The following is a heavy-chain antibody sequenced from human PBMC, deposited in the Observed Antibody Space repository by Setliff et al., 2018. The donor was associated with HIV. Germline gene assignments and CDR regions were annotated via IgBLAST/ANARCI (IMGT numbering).Heavy chain of an antibody. CDR3: ARVTTMVGYFDY. CDR1: GGSISSHY. D-gene: IGHD5-18*01. V-gene: IGHV4-59*11. Sequence: LSLTCTVSGGSISSHYWSWIRLPPGKGLEWIGTIYYNGNTNYNPSLKSRLTISVDTSKNQFSLKLSSVTAADTAVYFCARVTTMVGYFDYWGQGTLVTVSS. J-gene: IGHJ4*02. CDR2: IYYNGNT.